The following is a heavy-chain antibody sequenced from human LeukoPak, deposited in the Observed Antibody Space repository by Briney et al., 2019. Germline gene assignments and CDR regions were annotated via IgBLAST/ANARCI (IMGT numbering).Heavy chain of an antibody. CDR1: GYTFTGYY. CDR2: IIPIFGTA. J-gene: IGHJ4*02. CDR3: ARDGPGSSSWPPGGDY. V-gene: IGHV1-69*13. D-gene: IGHD6-13*01. Sequence: SVKVSCKASGYTFTGYYMHWVRQAPGQGLEWMGGIIPIFGTANYAQKFQGRVTITADESTSTAYMELSSLRSEDTAVYYCARDGPGSSSWPPGGDYWGQGTLVTVSS.